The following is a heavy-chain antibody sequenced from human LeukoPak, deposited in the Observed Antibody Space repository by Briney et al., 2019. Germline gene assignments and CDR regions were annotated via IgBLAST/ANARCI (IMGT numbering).Heavy chain of an antibody. J-gene: IGHJ5*02. CDR1: GFTFSSYA. Sequence: PGGSLRLSCAASGFTFSSYAMSWVRQAPGKGLEWVSAISGSGGSTYYADSVKGRFTISRDNSKNTLYLQMNSLRAEDTAVYYCAKMRLLRGGPSWFDPWGQGTLVTVSS. D-gene: IGHD6-25*01. CDR2: ISGSGGST. CDR3: AKMRLLRGGPSWFDP. V-gene: IGHV3-23*01.